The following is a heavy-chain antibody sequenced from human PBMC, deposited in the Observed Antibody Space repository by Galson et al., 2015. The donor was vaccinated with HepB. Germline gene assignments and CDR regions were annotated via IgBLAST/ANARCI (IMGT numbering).Heavy chain of an antibody. CDR3: ARGRGVVWFGEFFDY. CDR1: GFTFSSYS. Sequence: SLRLSCAASGFTFSSYSMNWVRQAPGKGLEWVSSISSSSSYIYYADSVKGRFTISRDNAKNSLYLQMNSLRAEDTAVYYCARGRGVVWFGEFFDYWGQGTLVTVSS. V-gene: IGHV3-21*01. CDR2: ISSSSSYI. D-gene: IGHD3-10*01. J-gene: IGHJ4*02.